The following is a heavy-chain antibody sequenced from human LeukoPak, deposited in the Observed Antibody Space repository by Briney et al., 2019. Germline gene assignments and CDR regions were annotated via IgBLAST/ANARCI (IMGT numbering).Heavy chain of an antibody. J-gene: IGHJ4*02. D-gene: IGHD3-22*01. CDR3: ATLDSYYDNSGRPLVPD. CDR1: GYTLTDFS. V-gene: IGHV1-24*01. Sequence: ASVKVSCNISGYTLTDFSMHWVRQASGKGLEWMGGFNREDDEAIYAPHFQGRVTVTEDTSTDTAYMELSSLRSEDTAVYYCATLDSYYDNSGRPLVPDWGQGTLVTVSS. CDR2: FNREDDEA.